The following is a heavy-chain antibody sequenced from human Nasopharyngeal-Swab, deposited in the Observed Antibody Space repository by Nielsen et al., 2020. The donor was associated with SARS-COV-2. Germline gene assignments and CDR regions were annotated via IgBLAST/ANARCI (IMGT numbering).Heavy chain of an antibody. D-gene: IGHD2/OR15-2a*01. CDR2: ITWNSGI. CDR1: GFTYDDYA. V-gene: IGHV3-9*01. J-gene: IGHJ4*02. Sequence: SLKISCVASGFTYDDYAMHWVRQAPGKGLEWVSGITWNSGIGYTDSVKGRFTISRDNSKNTLSLQMNSLRAEDTAVYYCAKDLRGPYFFWGQGTLVTVSS. CDR3: AKDLRGPYFF.